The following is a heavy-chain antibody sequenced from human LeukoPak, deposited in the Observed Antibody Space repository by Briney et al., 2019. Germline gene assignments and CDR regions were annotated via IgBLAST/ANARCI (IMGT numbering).Heavy chain of an antibody. CDR2: IYYSGST. D-gene: IGHD6-13*01. CDR3: ARGASWPDY. Sequence: PSETLSLTCTVSGDSITSHYWSWIRQPPGKRLEWIGNIYYSGSTNYNPSLKSRVTISVDTSKNQFSLEVSSVTTAGTAVYFCARGASWPDYWGQGTLVTVSS. CDR1: GDSITSHY. J-gene: IGHJ4*02. V-gene: IGHV4-59*11.